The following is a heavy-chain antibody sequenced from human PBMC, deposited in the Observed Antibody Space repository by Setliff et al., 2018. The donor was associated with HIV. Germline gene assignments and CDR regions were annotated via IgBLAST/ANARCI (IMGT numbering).Heavy chain of an antibody. Sequence: HPGGSLRLSCSASGFTFSGYAMDWVRQAPGKGLEYVSAINNNGGNAYYADSVKGRFTISRDNSKDTLYLQMTSLRPDDTAVYYCVKSFGDTPYWYFDLWGRGTLVTVSS. D-gene: IGHD4-17*01. V-gene: IGHV3-64D*09. CDR1: GFTFSGYA. J-gene: IGHJ2*01. CDR2: INNNGGNA. CDR3: VKSFGDTPYWYFDL.